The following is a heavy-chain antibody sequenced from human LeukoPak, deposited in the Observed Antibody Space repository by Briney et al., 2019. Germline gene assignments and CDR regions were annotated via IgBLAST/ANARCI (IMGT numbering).Heavy chain of an antibody. J-gene: IGHJ4*02. CDR1: GFTFSTYA. CDR2: ISYDGSSK. D-gene: IGHD6-13*01. V-gene: IGHV3-30*04. Sequence: PGGSLRLSCAASGFTFSTYAMHWVRQAPGKGLEWVAVISYDGSSKYYADSVKGRFTISRDNAKNSLYLQMNSLRAEDTAVYYCARAGYLYSSSWYYFDYWGQGTLVTVSS. CDR3: ARAGYLYSSSWYYFDY.